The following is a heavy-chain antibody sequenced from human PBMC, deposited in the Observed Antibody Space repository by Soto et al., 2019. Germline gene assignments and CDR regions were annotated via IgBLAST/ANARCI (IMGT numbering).Heavy chain of an antibody. J-gene: IGHJ4*02. Sequence: QVQLQESGPGLVRPSETLSLTCTVSSDSISSYYWIWIRQSPGKGLEWIGYTDYSGNTNYNPSLKSRVTISVDTSKNQFSLRLSSVTAADTSVYYSARAVGDPLYYLDYWGQGTLLTVSS. CDR3: ARAVGDPLYYLDY. CDR1: SDSISSYY. CDR2: TDYSGNT. D-gene: IGHD6-19*01. V-gene: IGHV4-59*08.